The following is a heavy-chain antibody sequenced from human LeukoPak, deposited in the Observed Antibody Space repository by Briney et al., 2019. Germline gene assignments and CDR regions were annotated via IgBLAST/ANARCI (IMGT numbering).Heavy chain of an antibody. J-gene: IGHJ4*02. D-gene: IGHD3-10*01. CDR2: IWHDGSHK. Sequence: GRSLSLSCAACGFLFGTYAMLWVRQSPGQGLEWVALIWHDGSHKFYSNSVRGQFTISRHNSKNTVYLQMNNLRPDDTAVYYCAREIFGSGSYPAFWGQGTLVTVSS. V-gene: IGHV3-33*01. CDR1: GFLFGTYA. CDR3: AREIFGSGSYPAF.